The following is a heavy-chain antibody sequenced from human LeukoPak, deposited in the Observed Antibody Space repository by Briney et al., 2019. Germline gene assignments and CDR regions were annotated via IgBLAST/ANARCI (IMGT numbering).Heavy chain of an antibody. CDR2: IYYSGST. J-gene: IGHJ5*02. CDR3: ARVYKPRVVRGVIIPWFDP. D-gene: IGHD3-10*01. V-gene: IGHV4-59*01. Sequence: SETLSLTCTVSGGSISSYYWSWIRQPPGKGLEWIGYIYYSGSTNYNPSLKSRVTISVDTSKNQFSLKLSSVTAADTAVYYCARVYKPRVVRGVIIPWFDPWGQGTLVTVSS. CDR1: GGSISSYY.